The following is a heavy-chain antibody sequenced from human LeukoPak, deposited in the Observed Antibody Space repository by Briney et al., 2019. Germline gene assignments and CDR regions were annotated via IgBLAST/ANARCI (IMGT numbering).Heavy chain of an antibody. CDR2: IYYSGST. CDR3: AREGDYEEWRDWFDP. D-gene: IGHD4-17*01. CDR1: GGSISSYY. J-gene: IGHJ5*02. V-gene: IGHV4-59*01. Sequence: SETLSLTCTVSGGSISSYYWSWIRQPPGKGLEWIAYIYYSGSTNYNPSLKSRVTISVDTSKNQFSLKLSSVTAADTAVYYCAREGDYEEWRDWFDPWGQGTLVTVSS.